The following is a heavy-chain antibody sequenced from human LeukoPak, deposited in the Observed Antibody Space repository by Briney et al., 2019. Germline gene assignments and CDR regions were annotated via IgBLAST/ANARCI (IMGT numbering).Heavy chain of an antibody. V-gene: IGHV2-70*04. D-gene: IGHD2-21*02. Sequence: SGPALVKPTQTLTLTCTFSGFSLSTSGMRVSWIRQPPGKALEWLARIDWDDDKFYSTSLKTRLTISKDTSKNQVVLTMTNMDPVKTPRYSCPRPQFWGGDCYFDYWGQEPLVPVS. J-gene: IGHJ4*02. CDR2: IDWDDDK. CDR1: GFSLSTSGMR. CDR3: PRPQFWGGDCYFDY.